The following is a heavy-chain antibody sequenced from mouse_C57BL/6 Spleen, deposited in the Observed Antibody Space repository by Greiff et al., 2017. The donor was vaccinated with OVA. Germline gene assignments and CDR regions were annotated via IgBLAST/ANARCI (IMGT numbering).Heavy chain of an antibody. CDR1: GFTFSSYA. CDR2: ISDGGSYT. D-gene: IGHD4-1*01. Sequence: DVMLVESGGGLVKPGGSLKLSCAASGFTFSSYAMSWVRQTPEKRLEWVATISDGGSYTYYPDNVKGRFTISRDNAKNNLYLQMSHLKSEDTAMYYCARDRELGPWFAYWGQGTLVTVSA. CDR3: ARDRELGPWFAY. J-gene: IGHJ3*01. V-gene: IGHV5-4*01.